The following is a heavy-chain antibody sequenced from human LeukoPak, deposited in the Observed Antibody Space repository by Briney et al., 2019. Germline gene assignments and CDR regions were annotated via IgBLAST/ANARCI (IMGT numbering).Heavy chain of an antibody. CDR2: IYDSGST. Sequence: SETLSLTCTVSGGSIRSSYYYWGWIRQPPGKGLEWIGSIYDSGSTYYNPSLKSRVTISVDTSKNQFSLKLNSVTAADTAVYYCARQGRHDLFDYWGQGTLVTVSS. CDR3: ARQGRHDLFDY. J-gene: IGHJ4*02. D-gene: IGHD3-16*01. CDR1: GGSIRSSYYY. V-gene: IGHV4-39*01.